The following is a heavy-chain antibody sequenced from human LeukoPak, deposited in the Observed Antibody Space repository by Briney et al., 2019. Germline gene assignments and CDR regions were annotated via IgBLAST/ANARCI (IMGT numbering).Heavy chain of an antibody. J-gene: IGHJ4*02. CDR2: IIPIFGTA. V-gene: IGHV1-69*06. Sequence: ASVKVSCKASGGTFSSYAISWVRQAPGQGLEWMGGIIPIFGTANYAQKFQGRVTITADKSTSTAYMELSSLRSEDTAVYYCASGGAPLYGSGSYLGYWGQGTLVTVSS. D-gene: IGHD3-10*01. CDR1: GGTFSSYA. CDR3: ASGGAPLYGSGSYLGY.